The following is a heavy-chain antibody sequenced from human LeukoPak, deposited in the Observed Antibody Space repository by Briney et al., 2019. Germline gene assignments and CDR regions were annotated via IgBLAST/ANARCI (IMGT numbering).Heavy chain of an antibody. CDR2: IYSGGST. V-gene: IGHV3-66*01. D-gene: IGHD6-19*01. J-gene: IGHJ4*02. Sequence: PGGSLRLSCAASGFTVSSNYMSWVRQAPGKGLEWVSVIYSGGSTYYADSVKGRFTISRDNSKNTLYLQMNSLRAEDTAVYYCARVHRYSSGWYPFDYWGQGALVTVSS. CDR1: GFTVSSNY. CDR3: ARVHRYSSGWYPFDY.